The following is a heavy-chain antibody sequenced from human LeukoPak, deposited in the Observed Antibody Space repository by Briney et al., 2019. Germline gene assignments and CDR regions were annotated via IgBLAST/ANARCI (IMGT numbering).Heavy chain of an antibody. CDR2: ISYDGSNK. Sequence: GGSLRLSCAASGFTFSSYWMSWVRQAPGKGLEWVAVISYDGSNKYYADSVKGRFTVSRDNAKNSLYLQMNSLRAEDTAVYYCARGPNYYDTSGYSYVFDYWGQGTLVTVSS. J-gene: IGHJ4*02. V-gene: IGHV3-30-3*01. CDR1: GFTFSSYW. CDR3: ARGPNYYDTSGYSYVFDY. D-gene: IGHD3-22*01.